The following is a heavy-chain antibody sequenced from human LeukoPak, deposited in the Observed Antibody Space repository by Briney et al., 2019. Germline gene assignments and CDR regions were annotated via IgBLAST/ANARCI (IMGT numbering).Heavy chain of an antibody. CDR1: GGSVSSGSYY. V-gene: IGHV4-61*01. Sequence: SGTLSLTCTVSGGSVSSGSYYWSWIRQPPGKGLEWIGYIYYSGSTNYNPSLKSRVTISVDTSKNQFSLKLSSVTAADTAVYYCAREIDRYCSSTSCSYFDYWGQGTLVTVSS. D-gene: IGHD2-2*01. CDR2: IYYSGST. J-gene: IGHJ4*02. CDR3: AREIDRYCSSTSCSYFDY.